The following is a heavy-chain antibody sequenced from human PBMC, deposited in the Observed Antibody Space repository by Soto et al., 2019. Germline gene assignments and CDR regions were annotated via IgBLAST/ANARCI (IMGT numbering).Heavy chain of an antibody. CDR1: GFIFSSYA. J-gene: IGHJ4*02. Sequence: PGGSLRLSCAASGFIFSSYAMSWVRQAPGKGLEWVSAISGSGGSTYYADSVKGRFTVSRDNAKNSLSLQMNSLRDDDTAVYYCARDSDFAFDYWGQGTLVTVSS. V-gene: IGHV3-23*01. CDR3: ARDSDFAFDY. D-gene: IGHD2-21*02. CDR2: ISGSGGST.